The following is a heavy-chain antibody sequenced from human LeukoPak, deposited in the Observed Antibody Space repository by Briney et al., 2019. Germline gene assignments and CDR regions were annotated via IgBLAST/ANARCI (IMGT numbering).Heavy chain of an antibody. Sequence: SETLSLTCTVSGGSISSYYWSWIRQPPGKGLEWIGYIYYSGSTNYNPSLKSRVTISVDTSKNQFSLKLSSVTAADTAVYYCARACSGGSCYYYWGQGTLVTVSS. CDR1: GGSISSYY. D-gene: IGHD2-15*01. J-gene: IGHJ4*02. V-gene: IGHV4-59*01. CDR2: IYYSGST. CDR3: ARACSGGSCYYY.